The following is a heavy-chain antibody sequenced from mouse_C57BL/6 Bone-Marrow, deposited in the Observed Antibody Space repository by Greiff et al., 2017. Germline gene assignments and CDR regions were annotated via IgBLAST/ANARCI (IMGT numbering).Heavy chain of an antibody. Sequence: VKLQESGPELVRPGVSVKISCKGSGYTFTDYAMHWVKQSHAKSLEWIGVISTYYGDASYNQKFKDKATMTVDKSSSTAYMELARLTSEDSAVDYCAREEIYYGSFDYWGQGTTLTVSS. CDR3: AREEIYYGSFDY. V-gene: IGHV1-67*01. D-gene: IGHD2-1*01. CDR1: GYTFTDYA. CDR2: ISTYYGDA. J-gene: IGHJ2*01.